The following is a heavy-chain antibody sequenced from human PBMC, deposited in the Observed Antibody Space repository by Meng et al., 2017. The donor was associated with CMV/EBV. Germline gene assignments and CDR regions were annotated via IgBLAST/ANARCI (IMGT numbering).Heavy chain of an antibody. Sequence: QVLLQQGGEGLLKPSEPLSLPCAVYGGSFSGYYWSWIRQPPGKGLEWIGEINHSGSTNYNPSLKSRVTISVDTSKNQFSLKLSSVTAADTAVYYCARGGNWFDPWGQGTLVTVSS. V-gene: IGHV4-34*01. CDR2: INHSGST. CDR1: GGSFSGYY. J-gene: IGHJ5*02. CDR3: ARGGNWFDP.